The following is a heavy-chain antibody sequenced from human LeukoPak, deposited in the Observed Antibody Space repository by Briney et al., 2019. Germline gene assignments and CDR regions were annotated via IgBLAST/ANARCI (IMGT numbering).Heavy chain of an antibody. V-gene: IGHV3-30-3*01. Sequence: GGSLRLSCAASGFTFSSYAMHWVRQAPGKGLEWVAVISYDGSNKYYADSVKGRFTISRDNSKNTLYLQMNSLRAEDTAVYYCARPPGQKYYYYGMDVWGQGTTVTVSS. D-gene: IGHD1-1*01. CDR3: ARPPGQKYYYYGMDV. CDR1: GFTFSSYA. CDR2: ISYDGSNK. J-gene: IGHJ6*02.